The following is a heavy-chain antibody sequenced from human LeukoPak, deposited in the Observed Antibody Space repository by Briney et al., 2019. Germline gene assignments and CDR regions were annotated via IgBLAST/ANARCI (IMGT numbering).Heavy chain of an antibody. J-gene: IGHJ5*02. CDR3: AKESRYCSTSCYYTA. Sequence: GGSLRLSCAASGFTLRSYAMNWVRQAPGKGLKWVSGISGSSGSTYYADSVKGRFTISRDNSKNTLYLQMNSLRAEDTAVYYCAKESRYCSTSCYYTAWGQGTLVTVSS. CDR2: ISGSSGST. V-gene: IGHV3-23*01. D-gene: IGHD2-2*01. CDR1: GFTLRSYA.